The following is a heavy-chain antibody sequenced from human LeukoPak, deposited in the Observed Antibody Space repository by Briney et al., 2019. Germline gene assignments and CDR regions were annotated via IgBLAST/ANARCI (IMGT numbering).Heavy chain of an antibody. J-gene: IGHJ5*02. CDR1: GYTFTSYG. CDR2: ISAYNGNT. D-gene: IGHD2-2*01. Sequence: ASVKVSCKASGYTFTSYGISWVRQAPGQGLEWMGWISAYNGNTNYAQKLQGRVTMTTDTSTSTAYMELSSLRSEDTAVYYCARLRNIVVVPAAINTPNWFDPWGQGTLVTVSS. V-gene: IGHV1-18*01. CDR3: ARLRNIVVVPAAINTPNWFDP.